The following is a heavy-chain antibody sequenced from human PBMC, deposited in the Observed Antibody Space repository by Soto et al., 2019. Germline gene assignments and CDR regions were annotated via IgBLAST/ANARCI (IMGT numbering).Heavy chain of an antibody. CDR3: ARDDEYPDNAFDY. V-gene: IGHV3-33*01. CDR1: GFTFSNYG. CDR2: ILKDGSDQ. D-gene: IGHD2-2*01. Sequence: QVQLAESGGGVVQPGRSLRLSCAATGFTFSNYGMHWVRQAPGKGLEWVAVILKDGSDQKYADCMKGRFTISRDNSENTLYLHMNSLRAADPAVYYCARDDEYPDNAFDYWGQGTLVTVSS. J-gene: IGHJ4*02.